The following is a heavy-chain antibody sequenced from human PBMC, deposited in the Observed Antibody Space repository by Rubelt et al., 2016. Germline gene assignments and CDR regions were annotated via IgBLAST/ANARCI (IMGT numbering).Heavy chain of an antibody. D-gene: IGHD1-7*01. CDR2: ISAYNGNN. Sequence: QVQLVQSGAEVKKPGASVKVSCKASGYTFTSYGISWVRQAPGQGLEWMGWISAYNGNNNYAQKLQGRVTMTTDTSTRTAYMELRSLRSDDTAGYYCARDLPPFRRYNWNFPLDYWGQGTLVTVSS. V-gene: IGHV1-18*01. CDR1: GYTFTSYG. CDR3: ARDLPPFRRYNWNFPLDY. J-gene: IGHJ4*02.